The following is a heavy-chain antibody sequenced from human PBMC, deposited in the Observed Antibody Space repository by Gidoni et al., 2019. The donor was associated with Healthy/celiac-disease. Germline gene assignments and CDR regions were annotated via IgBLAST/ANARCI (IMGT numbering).Heavy chain of an antibody. D-gene: IGHD3-22*01. V-gene: IGHV4-59*01. CDR3: ARVGHDSSGYSSDAFDI. J-gene: IGHJ3*02. Sequence: QVQLQESGPGLVTPSETLSLTCTVSGGSIISYYWSWIRQPPGKGLEWIGYIYYSGSTYFNPSLKSRVTISVDTSKNQFSLKLSSVTAADTAVYYCARVGHDSSGYSSDAFDIWGQGTMVTVSS. CDR1: GGSIISYY. CDR2: IYYSGST.